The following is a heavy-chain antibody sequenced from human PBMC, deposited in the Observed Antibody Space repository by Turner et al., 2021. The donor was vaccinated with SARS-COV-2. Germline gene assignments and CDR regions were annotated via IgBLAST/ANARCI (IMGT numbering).Heavy chain of an antibody. J-gene: IGHJ4*02. Sequence: QAQLVESGGGVVQPGRSLRLSCAASGFTFSSDGMPWVRQAPGKGLGWVAFIWYDGSNKYYADSVKGRFTISRDTSKNTLYLQMNSLRAEDTAVYYCARPIPSYSSGWYGCYFDYWGQGTLVTVSS. CDR2: IWYDGSNK. CDR3: ARPIPSYSSGWYGCYFDY. CDR1: GFTFSSDG. V-gene: IGHV3-33*01. D-gene: IGHD6-19*01.